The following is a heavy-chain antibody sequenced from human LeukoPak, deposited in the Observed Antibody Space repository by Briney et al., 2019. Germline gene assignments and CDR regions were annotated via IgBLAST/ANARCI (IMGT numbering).Heavy chain of an antibody. D-gene: IGHD3-9*01. J-gene: IGHJ4*02. CDR1: GFTFSTYT. CDR2: ISSSGSYI. V-gene: IGHV3-21*01. Sequence: GGSLRLSCAASGFTFSTYTMNWVRQAPGKGLEWVSSISSSGSYINYADSVKGRFTISRDNAKNSLYLQMNSLRAEDTAVYYCARVGNYDILTGYFFDYWGQGTLVTVSS. CDR3: ARVGNYDILTGYFFDY.